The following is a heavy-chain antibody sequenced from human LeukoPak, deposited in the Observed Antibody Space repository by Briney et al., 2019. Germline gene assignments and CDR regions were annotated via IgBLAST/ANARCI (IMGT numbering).Heavy chain of an antibody. V-gene: IGHV4-39*07. Sequence: SETLSLTCTVSGGSISSSSYYWGWIRQPPGKGLEWIGNIYYSGSTYYNPSLKSRVTISVDTSKNQFSLKLSSVTAADTAVYYCARESPEPIVVVPAARNMDFDYWGQGTLVTVSS. CDR3: ARESPEPIVVVPAARNMDFDY. D-gene: IGHD2-2*01. CDR2: IYYSGST. J-gene: IGHJ4*02. CDR1: GGSISSSSYY.